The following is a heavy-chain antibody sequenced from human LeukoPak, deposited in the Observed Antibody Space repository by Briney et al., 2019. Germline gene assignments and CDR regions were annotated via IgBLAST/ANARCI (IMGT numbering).Heavy chain of an antibody. V-gene: IGHV1-69*05. J-gene: IGHJ6*03. CDR2: IMTLFGTA. CDR1: GGTFNSYA. D-gene: IGHD5-24*01. Sequence: SVKVSCKASGGTFNSYAINWVRQPPGQGLERRGGIMTLFGTANYAQEFQGRVTFTTDESASRAYMEVSSLRSEDTAVYYCASGPLGDGYGVGDYYQYMDVWGKGTTVTVSS. CDR3: ASGPLGDGYGVGDYYQYMDV.